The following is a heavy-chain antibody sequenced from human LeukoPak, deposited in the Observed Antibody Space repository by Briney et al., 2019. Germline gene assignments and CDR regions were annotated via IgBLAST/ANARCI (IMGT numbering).Heavy chain of an antibody. V-gene: IGHV1-2*02. J-gene: IGHJ4*02. D-gene: IGHD6-13*01. CDR2: INPNSDAT. Sequence: GASVKFCCKASGYTFTGYYIHWVRQAPGQGLEWMGWINPNSDATNYGQKLQGRVTMTRDTSISTAYMELSRLTSDDTAVYYCARDSMSIKGPPGTVTHFDYWGQGTLLTVSS. CDR1: GYTFTGYY. CDR3: ARDSMSIKGPPGTVTHFDY.